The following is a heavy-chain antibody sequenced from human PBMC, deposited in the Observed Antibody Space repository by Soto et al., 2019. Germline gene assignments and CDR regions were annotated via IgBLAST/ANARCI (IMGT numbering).Heavy chain of an antibody. CDR2: INPNTGGT. D-gene: IGHD3-3*01. CDR1: GYTFTAYY. J-gene: IGHJ6*02. CDR3: ASDQGGVKDWLGGLDV. V-gene: IGHV1-2*02. Sequence: QVQLVQSGAEVKKPGAAVKVSCKASGYTFTAYYMHWVRQAPGQGLECMGWINPNTGGTNLGQKFQGRVTMTRDTSISTAYMELSRLRSDDTAVYYCASDQGGVKDWLGGLDVWGQGTTVTVSS.